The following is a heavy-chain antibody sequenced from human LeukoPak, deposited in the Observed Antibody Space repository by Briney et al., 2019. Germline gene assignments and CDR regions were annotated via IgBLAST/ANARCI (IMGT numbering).Heavy chain of an antibody. CDR1: GFSYSTQN. CDR3: ARDPYSGNYGAYYYYYMDV. J-gene: IGHJ6*03. CDR2: INSCSSYI. V-gene: IGHV3-21*01. Sequence: GGPLTLSCAPSGFSYSTQNIHCVRNAPGESRVGLSYINSCSSYIYYADSVKGRFTISRDNAKSSLYLQMDSLRAEDTAVYYCARDPYSGNYGAYYYYYMDVWGKGTTVTISS. D-gene: IGHD1-26*01.